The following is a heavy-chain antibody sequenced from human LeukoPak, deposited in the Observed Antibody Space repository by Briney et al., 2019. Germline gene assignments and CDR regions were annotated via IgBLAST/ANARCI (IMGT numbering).Heavy chain of an antibody. J-gene: IGHJ2*01. V-gene: IGHV3-21*04. Sequence: GGSLRLSCATYGFTFTSYSMNWVRQAPGKGLECVSSIGPSGGSIFYADSLKGRISISRDNAQNSLHLQLSSLRADDTAVYYCARLAGSRPPWYLDLWGRGTLVTVSS. D-gene: IGHD6-19*01. CDR1: GFTFTSYS. CDR3: ARLAGSRPPWYLDL. CDR2: IGPSGGSI.